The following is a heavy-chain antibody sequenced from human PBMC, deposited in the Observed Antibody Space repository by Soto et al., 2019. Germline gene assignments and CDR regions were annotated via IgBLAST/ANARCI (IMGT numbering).Heavy chain of an antibody. CDR1: GGSISSSSYY. J-gene: IGHJ4*02. D-gene: IGHD5-18*01. Sequence: SETLSLTCTVSGGSISSSSYYWGWIRQPPGKGLEWIGSIYYSGSTYYNPSLNSRVTISVDTSKNQFSLKLSSVTAADTAVYYCARWGIQSYYFDVWGQGTLVTVSS. CDR2: IYYSGST. V-gene: IGHV4-39*01. CDR3: ARWGIQSYYFDV.